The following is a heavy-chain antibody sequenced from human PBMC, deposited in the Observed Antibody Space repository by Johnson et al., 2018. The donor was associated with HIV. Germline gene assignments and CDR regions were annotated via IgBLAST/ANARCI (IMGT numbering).Heavy chain of an antibody. CDR2: ISLNSGSI. CDR3: AKDISAPLYCSGGSCYSLAFDI. Sequence: VQLVESGGGLVQPGRSLRLSCAASGFTFDDYAMHWVRQAPVKGLEWVSGISLNSGSIGYADSVKGRFTISRDNAKNSLYLQMNSLRAEDTALYYCAKDISAPLYCSGGSCYSLAFDIWGQGTMVTVSS. J-gene: IGHJ3*02. D-gene: IGHD2-15*01. V-gene: IGHV3-9*01. CDR1: GFTFDDYA.